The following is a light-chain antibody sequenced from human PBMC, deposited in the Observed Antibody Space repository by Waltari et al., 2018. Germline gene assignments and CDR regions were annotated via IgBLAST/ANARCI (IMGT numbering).Light chain of an antibody. Sequence: DIVMTQSPDSLAVSLGERATINCKSSQGILDGSNNRTSVAWYQKKPGQAPNLLIYWASTREAGVPDRFSGSGSGTDFSLTISSLQAEDVAVYYCQQYYRVPLTFGGGTKVEIK. V-gene: IGKV4-1*01. CDR1: QGILDGSNNRTS. CDR2: WAS. J-gene: IGKJ4*01. CDR3: QQYYRVPLT.